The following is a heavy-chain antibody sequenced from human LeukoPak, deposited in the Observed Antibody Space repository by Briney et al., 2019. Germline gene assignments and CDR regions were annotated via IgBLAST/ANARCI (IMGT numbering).Heavy chain of an antibody. CDR1: GRSLSVSY. V-gene: IGHV4-34*01. CDR3: ARGRGSEYYYDSSGPSARDRAFDI. D-gene: IGHD3-22*01. J-gene: IGHJ3*02. Sequence: TETLSLTCSVDGRSLSVSYCSCIRQPPGKEHEWIGEINHSGNINNNPSLKSRVTIAIDTSKNQYSRKLSSVTAAETAVYYCARGRGSEYYYDSSGPSARDRAFDIWGQGTMVTVSS. CDR2: INHSGNI.